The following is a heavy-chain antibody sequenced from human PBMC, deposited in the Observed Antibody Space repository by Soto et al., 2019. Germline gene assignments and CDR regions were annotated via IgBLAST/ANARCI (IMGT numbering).Heavy chain of an antibody. CDR2: IKQDGSEK. Sequence: PGGSLRLSCAASGFTFSSYWMSWVRQAPGKGLEWVANIKQDGSEKYYVDSVKGRFTISRDDAKNSLYLQMNSLRAEDTAVYYCARDPPLVSSNHYYYYGMDVWGQGTTVTVSS. CDR1: GFTFSSYW. J-gene: IGHJ6*02. CDR3: ARDPPLVSSNHYYYYGMDV. V-gene: IGHV3-7*01. D-gene: IGHD2-2*01.